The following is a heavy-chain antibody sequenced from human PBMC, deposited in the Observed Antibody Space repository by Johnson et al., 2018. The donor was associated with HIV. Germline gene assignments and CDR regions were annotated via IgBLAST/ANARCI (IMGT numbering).Heavy chain of an antibody. J-gene: IGHJ3*01. CDR3: AKGRYSSSWYLAGAFDV. V-gene: IGHV3-9*01. CDR2: ISWNSGSI. Sequence: VQLVESGGGLVQPGRSLRLSCAASGFTFDDYAMHWVRQAPGKGLEWVSGISWNSGSIGYADSVKGRFTISRDNAKNSLYLQMNSLRAEDTAVYYCAKGRYSSSWYLAGAFDVWGQGTMVTVSS. CDR1: GFTFDDYA. D-gene: IGHD6-13*01.